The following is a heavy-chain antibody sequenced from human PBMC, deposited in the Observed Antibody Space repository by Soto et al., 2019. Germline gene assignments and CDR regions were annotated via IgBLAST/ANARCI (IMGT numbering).Heavy chain of an antibody. CDR1: GYTFTTYY. Sequence: ASVKVSCKASGYTFTTYYIHWVRQAPGQGLEWMGIINPSGGSTTYAQKFQGRVTMTSDTSTSTVYMEVSSLRSEDTALYYCARGPNTNTCYRWFNPWGQGTLVTVSS. CDR3: ARGPNTNTCYRWFNP. V-gene: IGHV1-46*03. CDR2: INPSGGST. J-gene: IGHJ5*02. D-gene: IGHD2-15*01.